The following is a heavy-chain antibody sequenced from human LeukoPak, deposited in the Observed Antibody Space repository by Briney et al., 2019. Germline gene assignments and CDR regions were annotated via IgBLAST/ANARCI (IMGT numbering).Heavy chain of an antibody. CDR3: ARKMLTWNYFDY. CDR2: IGTAGDT. J-gene: IGHJ4*02. Sequence: GGSLRLSCADSGFTFSSYDMHWVRHVTGKGLEWVSAIGTAGDTYYTGSVKGRFTISRENVKNSLYLQMNSLGAEDTAVYYCARKMLTWNYFDYWGQGTLVTASS. D-gene: IGHD1-1*01. V-gene: IGHV3-13*01. CDR1: GFTFSSYD.